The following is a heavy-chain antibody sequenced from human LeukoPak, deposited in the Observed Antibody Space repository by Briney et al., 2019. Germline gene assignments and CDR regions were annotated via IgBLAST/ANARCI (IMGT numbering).Heavy chain of an antibody. CDR1: GGSFSGYY. D-gene: IGHD3-16*02. J-gene: IGHJ6*03. CDR2: INHSGST. CDR3: ARGVGWGSYRYTSYYYYYYMDV. Sequence: SETLSLTCAVYGGSFSGYYWSWIRQPPGKGLEWIGEINHSGSTNYNPSLKSRVTISVDTSKNQFSLKLSSVTAADTAVYYCARGVGWGSYRYTSYYYYYYMDVWGKGTTVTVSS. V-gene: IGHV4-34*01.